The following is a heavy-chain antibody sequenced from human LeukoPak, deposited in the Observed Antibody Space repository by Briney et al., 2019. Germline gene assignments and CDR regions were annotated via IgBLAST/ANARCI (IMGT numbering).Heavy chain of an antibody. CDR3: ARDLGIGYGSAVYYFDY. J-gene: IGHJ4*02. Sequence: GGSLRLSCAASGFTFSSYWMSWVRQAPGKGLEWVANIKQDGSEKYYVDSVKGRFTISRDNAKNSLYLQMNSLRAEDTAVYYCARDLGIGYGSAVYYFDYWGQGTLVTVSS. D-gene: IGHD3-16*01. CDR2: IKQDGSEK. CDR1: GFTFSSYW. V-gene: IGHV3-7*01.